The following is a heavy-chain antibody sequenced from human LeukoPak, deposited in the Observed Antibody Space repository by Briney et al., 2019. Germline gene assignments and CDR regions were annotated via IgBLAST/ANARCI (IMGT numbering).Heavy chain of an antibody. Sequence: GGSLRLSCAAYGFTFSSYSMNWVRQAPGKGLEWVSSISSSSSYIYYADSVKGRFTISRDNAKNSLYLQMNSLRAEDTAVYYCARDNPTSNYYDSSGKYRGDYWGQGTLVTVSS. CDR3: ARDNPTSNYYDSSGKYRGDY. V-gene: IGHV3-21*01. CDR2: ISSSSSYI. J-gene: IGHJ4*02. D-gene: IGHD3-22*01. CDR1: GFTFSSYS.